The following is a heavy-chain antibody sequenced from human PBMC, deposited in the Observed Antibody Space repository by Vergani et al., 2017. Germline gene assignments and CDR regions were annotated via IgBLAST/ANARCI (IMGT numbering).Heavy chain of an antibody. Sequence: QVQLQESGPGLVKPSETLSLTCTVSGYSISSGYYWGGIRQPPGKGLEWIGSIYHSGSTYYNPSLKSRVTISVDTSKNQFSLKLSSVTAADTAVYYCARGVLRDYFDYWGQGTLVTVSS. CDR1: GYSISSGYY. CDR2: IYHSGST. V-gene: IGHV4-38-2*02. CDR3: ARGVLRDYFDY. D-gene: IGHD2-8*01. J-gene: IGHJ4*02.